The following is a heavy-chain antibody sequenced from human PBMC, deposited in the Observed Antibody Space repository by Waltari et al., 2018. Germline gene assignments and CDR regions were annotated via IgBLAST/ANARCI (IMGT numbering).Heavy chain of an antibody. J-gene: IGHJ3*02. CDR3: ATTLTSLIAVAGMGAFDI. CDR2: FDPEHGKT. V-gene: IGHV1-24*01. D-gene: IGHD6-19*01. Sequence: QVQVVQSGAEVKKPGASVKVSCKVSGYTLTELSIHWVRQAPGKGLEWMGGFDPEHGKTTYAQKSQGRVTMAEDTVTDTAYMELSSLRSEDTSVYYCATTLTSLIAVAGMGAFDIWGQGTMVTVSS. CDR1: GYTLTELS.